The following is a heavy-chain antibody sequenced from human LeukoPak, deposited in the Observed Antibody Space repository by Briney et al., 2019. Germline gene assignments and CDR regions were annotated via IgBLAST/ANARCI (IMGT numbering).Heavy chain of an antibody. CDR1: GDSFSSYF. D-gene: IGHD3-9*01. CDR3: ATSSYDILTGYRMDH. CDR2: IYYSGST. V-gene: IGHV4-59*08. J-gene: IGHJ4*02. Sequence: SETLSLTCTVSGDSFSSYFWSRIRQPPGEGLEWIGYIYYSGSTNYNPSLKSRVIISVDTSKNQFSLKLSSVTAADTAVYYCATSSYDILTGYRMDHWGQGTLVTVSS.